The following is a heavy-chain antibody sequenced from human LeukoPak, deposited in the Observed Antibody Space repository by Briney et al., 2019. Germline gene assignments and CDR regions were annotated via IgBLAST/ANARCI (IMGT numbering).Heavy chain of an antibody. CDR3: ARASYSYDISGWVPFDY. J-gene: IGHJ4*02. CDR1: GGPISSGSYY. D-gene: IGHD3-22*01. Sequence: SETLSLTCTVSGGPISSGSYYWSWIRQPAGKGLEWIGYIYYSGSTNYNPSLKSRVTISGDTSENQFSLRLSSVTAADTAVYYCARASYSYDISGWVPFDYWGQGTLVTVSS. V-gene: IGHV4-61*10. CDR2: IYYSGST.